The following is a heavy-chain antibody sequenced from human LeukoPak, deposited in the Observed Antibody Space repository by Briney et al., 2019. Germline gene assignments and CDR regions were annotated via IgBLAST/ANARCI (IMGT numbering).Heavy chain of an antibody. CDR1: GYTFSGYS. D-gene: IGHD5-18*01. CDR3: ARDCSNGYRGPDY. J-gene: IGHJ4*02. CDR2: INANSGGT. V-gene: IGHV1-2*02. Sequence: ASVKVSCKASGYTFSGYSMRWVRQAPGQGLEWIGAINANSGGTNYAQKFQGRVTMTRDTSISTAYMELSRLRSDDTAVYYCARDCSNGYRGPDYWGQGKLVTVSS.